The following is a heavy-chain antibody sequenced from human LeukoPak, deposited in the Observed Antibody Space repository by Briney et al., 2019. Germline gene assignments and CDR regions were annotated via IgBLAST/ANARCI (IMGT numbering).Heavy chain of an antibody. V-gene: IGHV3-66*04. CDR1: GFTVSSNY. CDR3: ARHGIAVAGTFDY. J-gene: IGHJ4*02. D-gene: IGHD6-19*01. Sequence: GGSLRLSCAASGFTVSSNYMSWVGQAPGKGLEWVSVIYSGGSTYYADSVKGRFTISRDNSKNTLYLQMNSLRAEDTAVYHCARHGIAVAGTFDYWGQGTLVTVSS. CDR2: IYSGGST.